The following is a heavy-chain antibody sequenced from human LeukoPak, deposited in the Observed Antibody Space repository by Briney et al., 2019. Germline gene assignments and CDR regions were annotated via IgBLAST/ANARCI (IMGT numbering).Heavy chain of an antibody. V-gene: IGHV3-33*01. CDR2: IWYDGSSK. CDR1: GFTFSSYG. J-gene: IGHJ6*02. CDR3: ARILGYCSGGSCYGYYYGMDV. Sequence: GRSLRLSCAASGFTFSSYGMHWVRQAPGKGLEWVAVIWYDGSSKYYADSVKGRFTISRDNSKNTLYLQMNSLRAEDTAVYYCARILGYCSGGSCYGYYYGMDVWGQGTTVTVSS. D-gene: IGHD2-15*01.